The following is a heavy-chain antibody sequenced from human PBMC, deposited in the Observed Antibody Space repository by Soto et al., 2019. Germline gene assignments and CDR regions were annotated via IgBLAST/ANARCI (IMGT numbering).Heavy chain of an antibody. CDR3: AKGEGSDSGRY. Sequence: EVQLLESGGGLVQPGGSLRLSCAASGFTFSSYAMNWVRQAPGKGLEWVSAISGTGGSTYYADSVKGRFTISRDNSKNTLYLQMNSLRADDTAVYYCAKGEGSDSGRYWGQGTLVTVSS. CDR2: ISGTGGST. D-gene: IGHD3-10*01. V-gene: IGHV3-23*01. CDR1: GFTFSSYA. J-gene: IGHJ4*02.